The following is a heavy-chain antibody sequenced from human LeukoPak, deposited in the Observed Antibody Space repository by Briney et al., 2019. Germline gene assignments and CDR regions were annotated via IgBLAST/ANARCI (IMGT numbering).Heavy chain of an antibody. CDR3: ARNTPTYYYDSSGYYYVDY. Sequence: SETLSLTCTVSGGSISSGGYYWSWIRQHPGKDLEWIGYIYYSGSTYYNPSLKSRVTISVDTSKNQFSLKLSSVTAADTAVYCCARNTPTYYYDSSGYYYVDYWGQGTLVTVSS. J-gene: IGHJ4*02. CDR2: IYYSGST. D-gene: IGHD3-22*01. V-gene: IGHV4-31*03. CDR1: GGSISSGGYY.